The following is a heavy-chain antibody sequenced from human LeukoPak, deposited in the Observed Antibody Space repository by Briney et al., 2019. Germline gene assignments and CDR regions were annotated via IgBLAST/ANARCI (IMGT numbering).Heavy chain of an antibody. CDR1: GGTFSSYA. D-gene: IGHD4-17*01. J-gene: IGHJ6*03. CDR3: ARDRLRNSYYYYMDV. CDR2: IIPIFGTA. Sequence: SVKVSCKASGGTFSSYAISWVRQAPGQGLEWMGGIIPIFGTANYAQKFQGRVTITADESTSTAYMELSSLRSEDTAVYYCARDRLRNSYYYYMDVWGKGTTVTISS. V-gene: IGHV1-69*13.